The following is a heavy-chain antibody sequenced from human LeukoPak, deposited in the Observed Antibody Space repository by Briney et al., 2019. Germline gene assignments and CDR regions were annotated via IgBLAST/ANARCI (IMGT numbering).Heavy chain of an antibody. J-gene: IGHJ5*02. Sequence: GGSRRLSCAASGFTFSSFAISWVRQAPGKGLEWVSSISVSGGSTYYADSVKGRFTISRDHSKNTLYLQMNSLRAEDTAVYYCATLNRDDYMSIGWFDPWGQGTPVTVSS. CDR3: ATLNRDDYMSIGWFDP. D-gene: IGHD4-11*01. V-gene: IGHV3-23*01. CDR2: ISVSGGST. CDR1: GFTFSSFA.